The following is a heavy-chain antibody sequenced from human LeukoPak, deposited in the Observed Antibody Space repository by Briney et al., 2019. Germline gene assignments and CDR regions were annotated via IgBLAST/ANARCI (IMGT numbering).Heavy chain of an antibody. D-gene: IGHD6-13*01. CDR3: ARRFYSSSWYNWFDP. CDR2: INHSGST. CDR1: AGSISTYY. Sequence: SETLSLTCSVSAGSISTYYWTWVRQPPGKGLEWIGEINHSGSTNYNPSLKSRVTISVDTSKNQFSLKLSSVTAADTAVYYCARRFYSSSWYNWFDPWGQGTLVTVSS. V-gene: IGHV4-59*12. J-gene: IGHJ5*02.